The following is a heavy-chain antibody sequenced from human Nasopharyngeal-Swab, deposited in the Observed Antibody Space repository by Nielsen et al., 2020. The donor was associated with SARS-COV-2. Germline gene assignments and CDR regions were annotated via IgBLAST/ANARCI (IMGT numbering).Heavy chain of an antibody. CDR2: IYYSGST. D-gene: IGHD5-18*01. CDR3: ARGGGYSYGTWVWFDP. Sequence: WIRQPPGKGLEWIGYIYYSGSTYYNPPLKSRVTISVDTSKNQFSLKLSSVTAAATAVYYCARGGGYSYGTWVWFDPWGQGTLVTVSS. V-gene: IGHV4-31*02. J-gene: IGHJ5*02.